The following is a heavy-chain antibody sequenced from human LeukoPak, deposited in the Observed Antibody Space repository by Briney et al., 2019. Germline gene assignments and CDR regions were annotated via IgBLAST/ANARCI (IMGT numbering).Heavy chain of an antibody. J-gene: IGHJ4*02. Sequence: GGSLRLSCAASGFTVSSNYMSWIRQAPGKGLEWVSYISSSGSTIYYADSVKGRFTISRDNAKNSLYLQMNSLRAEDTAVYYCVLHDYGDYFDYWGQGTLVTVSS. V-gene: IGHV3-11*04. CDR2: ISSSGSTI. D-gene: IGHD4-17*01. CDR1: GFTVSSNY. CDR3: VLHDYGDYFDY.